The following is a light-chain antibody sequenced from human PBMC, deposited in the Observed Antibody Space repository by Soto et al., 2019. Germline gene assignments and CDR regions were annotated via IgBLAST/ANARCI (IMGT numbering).Light chain of an antibody. Sequence: DSQMPGGRCSIYKSVGDRVTITCRASQYISTYLNWYQQKPGKAPKLLIYGASTLQSGVPSRFSGSGSGTDFTLTISRLRPEDFATYYCQHATSLPRTFGGGTKVDIK. J-gene: IGKJ4*01. CDR1: QYISTY. CDR3: QHATSLPRT. V-gene: IGKV1-39*01. CDR2: GAS.